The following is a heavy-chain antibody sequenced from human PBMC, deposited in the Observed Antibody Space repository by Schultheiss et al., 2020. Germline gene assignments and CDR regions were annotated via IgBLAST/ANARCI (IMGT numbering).Heavy chain of an antibody. CDR2: IYYTGST. V-gene: IGHV4-39*01. D-gene: IGHD2-2*01. CDR1: GGYVSTTSYY. Sequence: SATLSLTCTVSGGYVSTTSYYWGWIRQPPGKGLEWIGNIYYTGSTYYNPSLKSRVTISVDTSKNQFSLKLSSVTAADTAVYYCARRPYCSSTSCYRGGFDYWGQGTLVTVSS. J-gene: IGHJ4*02. CDR3: ARRPYCSSTSCYRGGFDY.